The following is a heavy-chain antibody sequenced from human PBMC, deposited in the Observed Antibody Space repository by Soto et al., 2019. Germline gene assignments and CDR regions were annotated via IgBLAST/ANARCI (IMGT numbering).Heavy chain of an antibody. V-gene: IGHV4-61*01. Sequence: SETLSLTCTVSGGSVSSGSYYWSWIRQPPGKGLEWIGYIYYSGSTNYNPSLKSRVTISVDTSKNQFSLKLSSVTAADTAVYYCATGGGNGWYFDLWGRGTLVTVSS. CDR2: IYYSGST. J-gene: IGHJ2*01. CDR1: GGSVSSGSYY. CDR3: ATGGGNGWYFDL. D-gene: IGHD1-1*01.